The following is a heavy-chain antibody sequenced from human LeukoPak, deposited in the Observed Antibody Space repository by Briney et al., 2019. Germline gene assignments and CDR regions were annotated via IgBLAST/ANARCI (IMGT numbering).Heavy chain of an antibody. CDR3: ARALVGASSKDPDY. J-gene: IGHJ4*02. D-gene: IGHD1-26*01. CDR1: GFTFSSYW. Sequence: GGSLRLSCAASGFTFSSYWMHWVRQAPGKGLVRVSRLNSDGSSTSYADSVKGRFTISRDNAKNTLYLQMNSLRAEDTAVYYCARALVGASSKDPDYWGQGTLVTVSS. V-gene: IGHV3-74*01. CDR2: LNSDGSST.